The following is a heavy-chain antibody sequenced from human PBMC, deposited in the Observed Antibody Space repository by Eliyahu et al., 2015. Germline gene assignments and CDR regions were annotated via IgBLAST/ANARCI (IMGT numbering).Heavy chain of an antibody. CDR1: GFXFSNAW. J-gene: IGHJ4*02. Sequence: EVQLVESGGGLVKPGGSLRLSCAASGFXFSNAWLGGVRRPPGKGLEWVGRIKSKTDGGTTDYAAPVKGRFTISRDDSKNTLYLQMNSLKTEDTAVYYCTTSVWNLEWLLYNDFWGQGTLVTVSS. V-gene: IGHV3-15*01. CDR2: IKSKTDGGTT. CDR3: TTSVWNLEWLLYNDF. D-gene: IGHD3-3*01.